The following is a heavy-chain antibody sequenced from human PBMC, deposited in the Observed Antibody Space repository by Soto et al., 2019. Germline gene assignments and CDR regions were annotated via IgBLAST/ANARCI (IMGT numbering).Heavy chain of an antibody. CDR3: ARGFLNYYDSSGYP. D-gene: IGHD3-22*01. Sequence: SETLSLTCTVSGGSISSYYWSWIRQPPGKGLEWIGYIYYSGSTNCNPSLKSRVTISVDTSKNQFSLKLSSVTAADTAVYYCARGFLNYYDSSGYPWSQGTLVTVSS. CDR1: GGSISSYY. V-gene: IGHV4-59*01. J-gene: IGHJ5*02. CDR2: IYYSGST.